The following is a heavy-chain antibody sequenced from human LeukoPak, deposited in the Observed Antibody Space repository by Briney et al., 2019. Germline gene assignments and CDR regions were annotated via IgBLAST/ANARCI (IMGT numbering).Heavy chain of an antibody. D-gene: IGHD3-16*02. Sequence: SETLSLTCAVYGGSFSGYYWSWIRQPPGKGLEWIGEINHSGSTNYNPSLKSRVTISVDTSKNQFSLKLSSVTAADTAVYYCARGRFTITFGGVIAHTTALFDYWGQGTLVTVSS. CDR1: GGSFSGYY. J-gene: IGHJ4*02. CDR3: ARGRFTITFGGVIAHTTALFDY. CDR2: INHSGST. V-gene: IGHV4-34*01.